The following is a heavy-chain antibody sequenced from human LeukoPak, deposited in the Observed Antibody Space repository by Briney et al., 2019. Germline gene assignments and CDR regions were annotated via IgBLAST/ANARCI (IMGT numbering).Heavy chain of an antibody. Sequence: SETLSLTCAVYGGSFSGYYWSWIRQPPGKGLEWIGEINHSGSTNYNPSLKSRVTISVDTSKNQFSLKLSSVTAADTAVYYCARGRLWFGPSRNSYFDYWGQGTLVTVSS. J-gene: IGHJ4*02. D-gene: IGHD3-10*01. CDR3: ARGRLWFGPSRNSYFDY. CDR2: INHSGST. CDR1: GGSFSGYY. V-gene: IGHV4-34*01.